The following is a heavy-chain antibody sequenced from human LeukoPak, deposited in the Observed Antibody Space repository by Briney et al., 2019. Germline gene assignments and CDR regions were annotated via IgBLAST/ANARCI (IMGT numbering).Heavy chain of an antibody. CDR2: INHSGST. V-gene: IGHV4-34*01. Sequence: SETLSLTCTVSGGSISSYYWSWIRQPPGKGLEWIGEINHSGSTNYNPSLKSRVTISVDTSKNQFSLKLSSVTAADTAVYYCARAILSYGGNPFDYWGQGTLVTVSS. CDR3: ARAILSYGGNPFDY. D-gene: IGHD4-23*01. CDR1: GGSISSYY. J-gene: IGHJ4*02.